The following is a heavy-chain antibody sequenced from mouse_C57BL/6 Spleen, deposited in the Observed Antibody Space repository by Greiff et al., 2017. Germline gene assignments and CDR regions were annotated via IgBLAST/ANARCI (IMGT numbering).Heavy chain of an antibody. CDR1: GYTFTDHT. CDR2: IYPRDGST. J-gene: IGHJ4*01. D-gene: IGHD2-4*01. Sequence: VKLQQSDAELVKPGASVKISCKVSGYTFTDHTIHWMKQRPEQGLEWIGYIYPRDGSTKYNEKFKGKATLTADKSSSTAYMQLNSLTSEDSAVYFCARTGYDYLYYYAMDYWGQGTSVTVSS. CDR3: ARTGYDYLYYYAMDY. V-gene: IGHV1-78*01.